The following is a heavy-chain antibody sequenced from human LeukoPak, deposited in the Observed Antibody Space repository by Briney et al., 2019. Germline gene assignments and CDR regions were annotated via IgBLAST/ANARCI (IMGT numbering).Heavy chain of an antibody. J-gene: IGHJ4*02. CDR3: ATVAGDSTCFDY. Sequence: GGSLRLSCAASGFTFDDYAMHWVRQAPGKGLEWVSGISWSSGSIGYADSVKGRFTISRDNAKNSLYLQMNSLRAEDTAVYYCATVAGDSTCFDYWGQGTLVTVSS. CDR2: ISWSSGSI. V-gene: IGHV3-9*01. D-gene: IGHD6-19*01. CDR1: GFTFDDYA.